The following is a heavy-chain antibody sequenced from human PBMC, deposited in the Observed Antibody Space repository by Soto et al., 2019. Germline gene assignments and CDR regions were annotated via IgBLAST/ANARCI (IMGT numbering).Heavy chain of an antibody. D-gene: IGHD6-13*01. CDR3: SRNPLLLAAAAGTPLYYGMDV. CDR1: GFTFSSYG. J-gene: IGHJ6*02. V-gene: IGHV3-33*01. CDR2: IWYDGSNK. Sequence: QVQLVESGGGVVQPGRSLRLSCAASGFTFSSYGMHWVRQAPGKGLEWVAVIWYDGSNKYYADSVKGRFTISRDNSKNTLYLKMNSLRAEDTAVYYCSRNPLLLAAAAGTPLYYGMDVWGQGTTVTVSS.